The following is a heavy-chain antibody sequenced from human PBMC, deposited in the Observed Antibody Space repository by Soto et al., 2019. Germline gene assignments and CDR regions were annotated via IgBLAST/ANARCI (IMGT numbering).Heavy chain of an antibody. J-gene: IGHJ5*02. CDR2: VKHSGSS. D-gene: IGHD3-3*01. Sequence: SETLSLTCAVYAGSFSHYYWNWIRQSPGKGLEWIGKVKHSGSSNYNPSLRSRVSISVDMSKNQFSLRLTSVTAADTAVYYCARHGDFWSGYPIDPWGQGTLVTVSS. CDR3: ARHGDFWSGYPIDP. V-gene: IGHV4-34*01. CDR1: AGSFSHYY.